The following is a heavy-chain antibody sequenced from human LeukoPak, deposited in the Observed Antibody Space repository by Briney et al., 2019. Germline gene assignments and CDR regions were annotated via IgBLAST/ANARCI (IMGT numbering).Heavy chain of an antibody. V-gene: IGHV3-7*01. CDR1: GFTFSSYG. D-gene: IGHD4-11*01. Sequence: GGSLRLSCVASGFTFSSYGMHWVRQAPGKGPEWVAHIKENGNEQYYADSVKGRFTICRDNVKQSLCLQMNNLRVEDTAVYYCARGPGDYDASDIWGQGTVVTVSS. J-gene: IGHJ3*02. CDR3: ARGPGDYDASDI. CDR2: IKENGNEQ.